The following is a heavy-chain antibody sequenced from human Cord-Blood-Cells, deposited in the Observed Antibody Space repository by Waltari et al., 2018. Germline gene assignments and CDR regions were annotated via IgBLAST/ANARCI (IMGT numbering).Heavy chain of an antibody. CDR2: NYHSGNT. CDR1: GGPISSSNW. Sequence: QVQLQESGPGLVTPSVTLSLTCAVSGGPISSSNWWSRVRQPPGKGLEWIGKNYHSGNTNYNPSLKSRITISVDKSKNQFALKLSSETAAETAVYYCASRGYSGYDDYWGQGTLVTVSS. CDR3: ASRGYSGYDDY. V-gene: IGHV4-4*02. J-gene: IGHJ4*02. D-gene: IGHD5-12*01.